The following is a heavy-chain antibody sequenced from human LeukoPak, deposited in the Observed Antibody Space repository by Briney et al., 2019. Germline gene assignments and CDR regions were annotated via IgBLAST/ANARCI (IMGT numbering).Heavy chain of an antibody. J-gene: IGHJ4*02. V-gene: IGHV3-30*02. D-gene: IGHD3-16*02. Sequence: GGSLRLSCTASGFCFNSNAMHWVRQAPGKGLEWVAFIRSDGSKQYYADSVKGRFAISRDGSTNTLYLHMDSLRPEDTAVYYCAKDRPYRWGQGTLVIVSS. CDR1: GFCFNSNA. CDR2: IRSDGSKQ. CDR3: AKDRPYR.